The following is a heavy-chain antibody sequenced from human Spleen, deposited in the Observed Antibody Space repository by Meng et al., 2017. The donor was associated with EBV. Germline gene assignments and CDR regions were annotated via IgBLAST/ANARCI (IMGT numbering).Heavy chain of an antibody. D-gene: IGHD3-9*01. CDR1: GGSVSSGSYY. CDR2: IYYSGST. CDR3: ARMYILTGYWTSLET. V-gene: IGHV4-61*01. J-gene: IGHJ5*02. Sequence: QVQLQESGPGLVKPSETLSLTCSVSGGSVSSGSYYWSWIRQPPGKGLEWIGYIYYSGSTNYNPSLKSRGTISVDTSKNQFSLKLSSVTAADTAVYYCARMYILTGYWTSLETWGQGTLVTVSS.